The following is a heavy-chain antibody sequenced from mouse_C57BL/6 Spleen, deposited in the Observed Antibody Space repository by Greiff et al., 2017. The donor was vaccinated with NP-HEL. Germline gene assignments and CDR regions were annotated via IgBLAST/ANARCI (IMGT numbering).Heavy chain of an antibody. CDR1: GYAFSSYW. V-gene: IGHV1-80*01. D-gene: IGHD2-4*01. CDR2: IYPGDGDT. Sequence: VQLVESGAELVKPGASVKISCKASGYAFSSYWMNWVKQRPGKGLEWIGQIYPGDGDTNYNGKFKGKATLTADKSSSTAYMQLSSLTSEDSAVYFCARGRDDYTRGFDYWGQGTTLTVSS. J-gene: IGHJ2*01. CDR3: ARGRDDYTRGFDY.